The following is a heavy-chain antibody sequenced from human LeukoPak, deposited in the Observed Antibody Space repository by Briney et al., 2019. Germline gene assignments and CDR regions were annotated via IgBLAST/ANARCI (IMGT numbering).Heavy chain of an antibody. CDR3: ARDWSIRGTLKYYFDY. Sequence: ASVKVSCKASGYTFTGYYMHWVRQAPGQGLEWMEWINPNSGGTNYAQKFQGRVTMTRDTSISTAYMELSRLRSDDTAVYYCARDWSIRGTLKYYFDYWGQGTLVTVSS. CDR1: GYTFTGYY. D-gene: IGHD3-10*01. CDR2: INPNSGGT. V-gene: IGHV1-2*02. J-gene: IGHJ4*02.